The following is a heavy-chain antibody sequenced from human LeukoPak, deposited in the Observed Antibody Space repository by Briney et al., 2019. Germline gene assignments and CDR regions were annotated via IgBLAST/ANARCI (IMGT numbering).Heavy chain of an antibody. V-gene: IGHV3-23*01. CDR3: ARGASLVGTTQLDY. CDR1: GFTFSSYA. J-gene: IGHJ4*02. CDR2: ISGSGVTT. D-gene: IGHD1-26*01. Sequence: GGSLRLSCVASGFTFSSYAMSWVRQAPGKGLEWVSAISGSGVTTHYAGSVKGRFSISRDNSKNTLYLHMNSLRAEDTAVYYCARGASLVGTTQLDYWGQGTLVTVSS.